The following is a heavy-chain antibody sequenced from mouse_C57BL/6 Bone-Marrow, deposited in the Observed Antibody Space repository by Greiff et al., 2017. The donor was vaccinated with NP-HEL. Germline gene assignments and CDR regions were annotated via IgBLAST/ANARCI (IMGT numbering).Heavy chain of an antibody. Sequence: QVQLQQSGAELVRPGASVTLSCKASGYTFTDYEMHWVKQTPVHGLEWIGAIDPETGGTAYNQKFKGKAILTADKSSSTAYMELRSLTSEDSAVYYCPITPLVARFDYWGQGTTLTVSS. CDR3: PITPLVARFDY. CDR1: GYTFTDYE. V-gene: IGHV1-15*01. CDR2: IDPETGGT. J-gene: IGHJ2*01. D-gene: IGHD1-1*01.